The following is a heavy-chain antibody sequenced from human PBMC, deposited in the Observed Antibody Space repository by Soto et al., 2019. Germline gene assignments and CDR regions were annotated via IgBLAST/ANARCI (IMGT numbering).Heavy chain of an antibody. V-gene: IGHV3-11*01. CDR2: ISSSGSTI. J-gene: IGHJ4*02. CDR3: AREGYDILTGYSSLYYFDY. D-gene: IGHD3-9*01. CDR1: GLTFSDYD. Sequence: GGSLRLSCAASGLTFSDYDMSWVRQAPGKGPEWVSSISSSGSTIYYADSVKGRFTISRDNAKNSLYLQMNSLRAEDTAVYYCAREGYDILTGYSSLYYFDYWGQGTLVTVSS.